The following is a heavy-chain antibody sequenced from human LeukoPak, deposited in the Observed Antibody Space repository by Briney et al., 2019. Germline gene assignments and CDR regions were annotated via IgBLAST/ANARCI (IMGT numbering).Heavy chain of an antibody. J-gene: IGHJ5*02. CDR3: ARGSGIWGSYRSHRFDP. CDR1: GGSFSGYY. Sequence: SETLSLSCAAYGGSFSGYYWSWIRQPPGKGLEWIGGINHSGSTNYNPYHKGRVTMSVDTSKNQFSLKLSTVTAADTAVYYCARGSGIWGSYRSHRFDPWGQGTLVTVSS. D-gene: IGHD3-16*02. V-gene: IGHV4-34*01. CDR2: INHSGST.